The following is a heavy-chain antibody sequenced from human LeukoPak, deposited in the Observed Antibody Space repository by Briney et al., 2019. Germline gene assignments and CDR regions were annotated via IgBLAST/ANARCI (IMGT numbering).Heavy chain of an antibody. D-gene: IGHD1-26*01. V-gene: IGHV4-4*07. CDR3: ARSRWEPEGYYYDYMDV. J-gene: IGHJ6*03. Sequence: SETLSLTCTVSGGSISSYYWSWIRQPAGKGLEGSGRIYTSGSTNYNPSLKSRVPMSVDTSKNQFSLMLSSVTAADTAEYYCARSRWEPEGYYYDYMDVWGKGTTVTGSS. CDR1: GGSISSYY. CDR2: IYTSGST.